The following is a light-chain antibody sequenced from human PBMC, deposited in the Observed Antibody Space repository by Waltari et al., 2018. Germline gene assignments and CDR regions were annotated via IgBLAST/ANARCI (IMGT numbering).Light chain of an antibody. CDR1: QNIFTW. J-gene: IGKJ1*01. CDR3: QHYNGYSGWT. V-gene: IGKV1-5*03. CDR2: KAS. Sequence: DIQMTQSPSTLSASVGDRVTITCRASQNIFTWLAWYQQKPGKAPKYLIYKASTLESGVPSRFSGSGSGTEFTLTISSLQPDDFATYYCQHYNGYSGWTFGQGTKVEIK.